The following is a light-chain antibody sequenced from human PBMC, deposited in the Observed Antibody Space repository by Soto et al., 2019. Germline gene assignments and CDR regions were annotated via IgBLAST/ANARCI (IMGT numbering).Light chain of an antibody. CDR1: QDIRNY. CDR3: QHYDHLPLN. J-gene: IGKJ4*01. Sequence: DIKRTQSPSCLAPFVGGRVTITCQASQDIRNYLNWYQQKPMKAPKLLIYDASTLETGVPSRFSGSGSGTHFTLTISSLQPDDIAVYYCQHYDHLPLNCGGGTKVDIK. V-gene: IGKV1-33*01. CDR2: DAS.